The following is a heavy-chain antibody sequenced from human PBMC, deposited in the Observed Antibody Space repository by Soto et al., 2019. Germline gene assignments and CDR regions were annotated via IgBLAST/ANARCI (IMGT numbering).Heavy chain of an antibody. D-gene: IGHD6-13*01. CDR2: INHSGST. Sequence: SETLSLTCAVYGGSFSGYYWSWIRQPPGKGLEWIGEINHSGSTNYNPSLKSRVTISVDTSKNQFSLKLSSVTAADTAVYYCARGPRIAAAGTGLNDDYWGQGTLVTVS. J-gene: IGHJ4*02. CDR3: ARGPRIAAAGTGLNDDY. CDR1: GGSFSGYY. V-gene: IGHV4-34*01.